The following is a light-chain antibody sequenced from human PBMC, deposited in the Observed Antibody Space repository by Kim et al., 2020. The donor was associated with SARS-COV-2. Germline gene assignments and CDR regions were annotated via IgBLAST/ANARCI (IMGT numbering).Light chain of an antibody. CDR2: EDN. J-gene: IGLJ3*02. CDR3: QSYESSLHGWV. V-gene: IGLV6-57*03. CDR1: SGSIVSNY. Sequence: ITITGNRSSGSIVSNYGEWDQQRPGSAPATVIYEDNQRPCGFPVRFSGSIDSSSNSASLTIPGLKTEDEADYSCQSYESSLHGWVFGAGTQVTVL.